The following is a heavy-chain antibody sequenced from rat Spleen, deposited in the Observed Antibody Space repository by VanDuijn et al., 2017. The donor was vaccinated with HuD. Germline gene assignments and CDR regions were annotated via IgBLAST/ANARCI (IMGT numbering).Heavy chain of an antibody. CDR2: ISYDGGST. CDR3: KTDAAYNSGYGYYVMDA. Sequence: EVQLVESGGGLVQPGRSLKLSCAASGFTFSDYYMAWVRQAPTKGLEWVASISYDGGSTYYRDSVKGRFTISRDNAKSSLYLQMDSLRSEDTATYYCKTDAAYNSGYGYYVMDAWGQGASVTVSS. V-gene: IGHV5-20*01. D-gene: IGHD4-3*01. J-gene: IGHJ4*01. CDR1: GFTFSDYY.